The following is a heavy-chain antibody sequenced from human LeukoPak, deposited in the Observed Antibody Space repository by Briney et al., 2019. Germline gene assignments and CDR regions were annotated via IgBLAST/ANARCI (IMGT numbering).Heavy chain of an antibody. CDR2: IYTSGST. Sequence: SQTLSLTCTVSGGSISSGSYYWSWIRQPAGKGLEWIGRIYTSGSTNYNPSLKSRVTISVDTSKNQFSLKLSSVTAADTAAYYCARDIGRFGELFSDYWGQGTLVTVSS. J-gene: IGHJ4*02. V-gene: IGHV4-61*02. CDR3: ARDIGRFGELFSDY. D-gene: IGHD3-10*01. CDR1: GGSISSGSYY.